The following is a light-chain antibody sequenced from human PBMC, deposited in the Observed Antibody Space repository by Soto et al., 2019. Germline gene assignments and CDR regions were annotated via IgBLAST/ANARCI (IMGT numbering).Light chain of an antibody. CDR2: KVF. CDR1: DTLVYGDGYTY. V-gene: IGKV2-30*01. Sequence: DVVMTQSPLSLPVTLGQPASISCRSSDTLVYGDGYTYLSWFQQRPGQSPRRLIYKVFNRDSGVPDRFSASGSGTEFTLKISRVEAEDVGFYYCMQGTQWPPTFGPGTKVDIK. J-gene: IGKJ3*01. CDR3: MQGTQWPPT.